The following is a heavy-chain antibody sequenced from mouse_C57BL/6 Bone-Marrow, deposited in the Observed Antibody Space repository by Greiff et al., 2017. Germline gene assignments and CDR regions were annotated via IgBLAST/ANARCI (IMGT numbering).Heavy chain of an antibody. CDR1: GFNFTDYY. J-gene: IGHJ3*01. Sequence: VQLKESGAELVRPGASVKLSCTASGFNFTDYYMHWVKQRPEQGLEWIGRIDPEDGDTEYAPKFQGKATMTADTSSNTAYLQLSSLTSEDTAVCYCTTGGMVTADAYWGQGTLVTVSA. CDR2: IDPEDGDT. V-gene: IGHV14-1*01. CDR3: TTGGMVTADAY. D-gene: IGHD2-2*01.